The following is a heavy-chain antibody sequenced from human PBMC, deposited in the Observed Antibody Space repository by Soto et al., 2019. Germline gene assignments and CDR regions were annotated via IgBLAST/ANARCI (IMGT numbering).Heavy chain of an antibody. CDR2: MNGNSGLT. Sequence: QVHLVQSGAEEKKPGASVTISCKTSGYSFASNDITWVRQAPGQGLEWMGWMNGNSGLTGYAQKFQGRVTMTRHNAISTASMDRSSLKSEDTAVYYCARDSTSPDYWGQGTLVIVTS. J-gene: IGHJ4*02. CDR1: GYSFASND. D-gene: IGHD2-2*01. V-gene: IGHV1-8*01. CDR3: ARDSTSPDY.